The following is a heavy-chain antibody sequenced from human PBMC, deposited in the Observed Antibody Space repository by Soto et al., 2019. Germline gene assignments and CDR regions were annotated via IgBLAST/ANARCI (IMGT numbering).Heavy chain of an antibody. D-gene: IGHD2-15*01. Sequence: PGGSLRLSCAASGFTFSSYAMSWVRQAPGKGLEWVSAISGSGGSTYYADSVKGRFTISRDNSKNTLYLQMNSLRAEDTAVYYCAKDPSPHCSGGSCYSVYWGQGTLVTVSS. J-gene: IGHJ4*02. CDR2: ISGSGGST. CDR1: GFTFSSYA. V-gene: IGHV3-23*01. CDR3: AKDPSPHCSGGSCYSVY.